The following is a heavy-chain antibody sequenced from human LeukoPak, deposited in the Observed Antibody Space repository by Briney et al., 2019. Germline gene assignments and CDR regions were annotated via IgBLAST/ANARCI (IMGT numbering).Heavy chain of an antibody. D-gene: IGHD3-10*01. V-gene: IGHV3-30*04. CDR3: AGGRGYYYGSGSYLNDRPYDY. CDR2: ISYDGSNK. Sequence: TGGSLRLSCAASGFTFSSYAMHGVRQAPGKGLEWVAVISYDGSNKYYADSVKGRFTISRDNSKNTLYLQMNSLRAEDRAVYYCAGGRGYYYGSGSYLNDRPYDYWGQGTLVTVSS. J-gene: IGHJ4*02. CDR1: GFTFSSYA.